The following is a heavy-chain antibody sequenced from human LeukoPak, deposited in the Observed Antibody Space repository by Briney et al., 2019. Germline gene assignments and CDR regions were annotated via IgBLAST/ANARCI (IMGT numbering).Heavy chain of an antibody. CDR1: GGSFSGYY. CDR2: INHSGST. J-gene: IGHJ5*02. CDR3: ARGNRRMVRGVIRTGFDP. Sequence: SETLSLTCAVYGGSFSGYYWSWIRQPPGKGLEWIGEINHSGSTNYNPSLKSRVTISVDTSKNQSSLKLSSVTAADTAVYYCARGNRRMVRGVIRTGFDPWGQGTLVTVSS. V-gene: IGHV4-34*01. D-gene: IGHD3-10*01.